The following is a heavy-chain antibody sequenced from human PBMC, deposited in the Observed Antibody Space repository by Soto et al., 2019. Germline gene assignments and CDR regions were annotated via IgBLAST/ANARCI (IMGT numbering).Heavy chain of an antibody. CDR3: ARVGTSGTYYDAFDI. D-gene: IGHD1-26*01. V-gene: IGHV1-2*04. Sequence: ASVKVSCKASGYTFTVYYMHWVRQDPGQGLEWMGWINPNSGGTKYVQKFQGWVTMTRDTSISTAYMELSRLRSDDTAVYYCARVGTSGTYYDAFDIWGQGTMVTVSS. CDR1: GYTFTVYY. CDR2: INPNSGGT. J-gene: IGHJ3*02.